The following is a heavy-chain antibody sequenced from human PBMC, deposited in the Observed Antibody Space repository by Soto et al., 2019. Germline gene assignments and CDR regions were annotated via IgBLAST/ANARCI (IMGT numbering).Heavy chain of an antibody. CDR2: IYYSGST. Sequence: QVQLQESGPGLVKPSQTLSLTCTVSGGSIRSGGYYWSWIRQHPGKGLEWIGYIYYSGSTYYNPSLKSRVTISVDTSKNQFSLKLSSVTAADTAVYYCARDLSKAVAGRSYYYYGMDVWGQGTTVTVSS. J-gene: IGHJ6*02. D-gene: IGHD6-19*01. CDR1: GGSIRSGGYY. CDR3: ARDLSKAVAGRSYYYYGMDV. V-gene: IGHV4-31*03.